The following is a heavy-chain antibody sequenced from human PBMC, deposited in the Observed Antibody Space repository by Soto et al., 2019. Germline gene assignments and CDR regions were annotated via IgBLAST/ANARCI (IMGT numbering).Heavy chain of an antibody. CDR3: ARVRVDYYDSSGYYLFDY. V-gene: IGHV4-30-4*08. CDR1: GHSISSGFYY. CDR2: IYYSGST. J-gene: IGHJ4*02. D-gene: IGHD3-22*01. Sequence: SETLSLTCAVSGHSISSGFYYWGWIRQPPGKGLEWIGYIYYSGSTYYNPSPKSRVTISVDTSKNQFSLKLSSVTAADTAVYYCARVRVDYYDSSGYYLFDYWGQGTLVTVSS.